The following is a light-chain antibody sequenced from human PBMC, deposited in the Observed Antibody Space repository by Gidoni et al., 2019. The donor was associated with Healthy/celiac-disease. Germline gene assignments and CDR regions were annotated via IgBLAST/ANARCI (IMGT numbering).Light chain of an antibody. Sequence: DIHMTQSPSTLSASVGDRVTIACRASQSISSWLAWYQQKPGKAPKILIYDASSLESGVPSRFSGSGSGTEFTLTISSLQPDDFATYYCQQYNSYSGLTFGGGTKVEIK. V-gene: IGKV1-5*01. CDR3: QQYNSYSGLT. J-gene: IGKJ4*01. CDR1: QSISSW. CDR2: DAS.